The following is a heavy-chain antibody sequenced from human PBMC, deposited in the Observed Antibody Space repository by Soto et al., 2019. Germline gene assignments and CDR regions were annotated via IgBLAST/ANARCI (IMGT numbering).Heavy chain of an antibody. D-gene: IGHD3-16*01. Sequence: GGSLRLSCAAPGFRFEDYAMHWVRQAPGKGLEWVSGIAWNSDIIGYVDSVKGRFTISRDNSKNMLYLQMNSLRGEDTAVYYCARWGIVEVPRYYGMDVWGQGTTVTVSS. J-gene: IGHJ6*02. V-gene: IGHV3-9*01. CDR1: GFRFEDYA. CDR2: IAWNSDII. CDR3: ARWGIVEVPRYYGMDV.